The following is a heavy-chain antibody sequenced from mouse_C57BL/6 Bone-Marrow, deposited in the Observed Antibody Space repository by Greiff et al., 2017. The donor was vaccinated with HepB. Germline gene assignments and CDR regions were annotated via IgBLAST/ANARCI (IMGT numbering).Heavy chain of an antibody. V-gene: IGHV1-26*01. CDR1: GYTFTDYY. CDR2: INPNNGGT. CDR3: ARRTTHFDV. J-gene: IGHJ1*03. Sequence: VQLQQSGPELVKPGASVKISCKASGYTFTDYYMNWVKQSHGKSLEWIGDINPNNGGTSYNQKFKGKATLTVDKSSSTAYMELRSLTSEDSAVYYCARRTTHFDVWGTGTTVTVSS. D-gene: IGHD1-1*01.